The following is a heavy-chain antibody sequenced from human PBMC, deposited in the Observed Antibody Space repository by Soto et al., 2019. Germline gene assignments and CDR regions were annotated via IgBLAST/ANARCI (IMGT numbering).Heavy chain of an antibody. J-gene: IGHJ6*03. D-gene: IGHD1-1*01. CDR2: INHSGST. V-gene: IGHV4-34*01. CDR3: AGHWNQHPYYYYYMDV. CDR1: GGSFSGYY. Sequence: SETLSLTCAVYGGSFSGYYWSWIRQPPGKGLEWIGEINHSGSTNYNPSLKSRVTISVDTSKNQFSLKLSSVTAADTAVYYCAGHWNQHPYYYYYMDVWGKGTTVTVSS.